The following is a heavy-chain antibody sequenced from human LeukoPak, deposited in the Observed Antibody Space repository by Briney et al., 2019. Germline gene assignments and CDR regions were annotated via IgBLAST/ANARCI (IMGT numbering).Heavy chain of an antibody. V-gene: IGHV4-59*01. CDR1: GGSISSYY. D-gene: IGHD3-3*01. CDR3: ATTGGDFWSGYYPFDY. CDR2: IYYSGST. Sequence: PSETLSLTCTVSGGSISSYYWSWIQQPPGKGLEWIGYIYYSGSTNYNPSLKSRVTISVDTSKNHFSLKLSSVTAADTAVYYCATTGGDFWSGYYPFDYWGQGTLVTVSS. J-gene: IGHJ4*02.